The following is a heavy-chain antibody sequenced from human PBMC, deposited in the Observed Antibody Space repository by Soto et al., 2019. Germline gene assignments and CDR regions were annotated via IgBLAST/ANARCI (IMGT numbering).Heavy chain of an antibody. Sequence: ASVKVSCKASGYTFTGYYMHWVRQAPGQGLEWMGWINPNSGGTNYAQKYKGWVTMTRDTSISTAYKEMSRQKTDDMALYYCARAYSGYDPLLAFDIWGQGTMVTVSS. J-gene: IGHJ3*02. CDR2: INPNSGGT. D-gene: IGHD5-12*01. CDR1: GYTFTGYY. CDR3: ARAYSGYDPLLAFDI. V-gene: IGHV1-2*04.